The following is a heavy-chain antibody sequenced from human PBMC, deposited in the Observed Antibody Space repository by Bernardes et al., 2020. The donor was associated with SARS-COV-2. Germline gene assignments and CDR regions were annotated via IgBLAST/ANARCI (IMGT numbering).Heavy chain of an antibody. J-gene: IGHJ4*02. CDR3: VKADYKFFWPSSGWGGHFFDN. CDR1: GFTFRSYS. CDR2: ISSDGDNK. V-gene: IGHV3-64D*06. D-gene: IGHD6-19*01. Sequence: GCSLLLSCSASGFTFRSYSMHWVRQAPGPGLEYVSGISSDGDNKQYADSVEDRFTISRDNSKDTLYLQLTSLRLEDTAVYYCVKADYKFFWPSSGWGGHFFDNWGQGSLLTVSS.